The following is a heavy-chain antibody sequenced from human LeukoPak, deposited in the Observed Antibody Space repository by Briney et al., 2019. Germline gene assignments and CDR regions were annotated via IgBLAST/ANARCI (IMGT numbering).Heavy chain of an antibody. CDR3: AKVTTVTTGDY. CDR2: ISYDGSNK. D-gene: IGHD4-17*01. Sequence: GSLRLSCAAFGFTFSSYGMHWVRQAPGKGLEWVAVISYDGSNKYYADSVKRRFTISRDNSKNMLYLQMNSLRAEDTAVYYCAKVTTVTTGDYWGQGTLVTVSS. V-gene: IGHV3-30*18. J-gene: IGHJ4*02. CDR1: GFTFSSYG.